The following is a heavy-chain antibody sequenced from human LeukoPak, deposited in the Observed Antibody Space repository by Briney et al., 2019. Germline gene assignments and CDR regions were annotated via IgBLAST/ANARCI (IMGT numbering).Heavy chain of an antibody. D-gene: IGHD3-10*01. CDR2: INHSGST. CDR3: ARGRAYYYGSGSYRARENFDY. Sequence: SETLSLTCAVYGGSFSGYYWSWIRQPPGKGLEWIGEINHSGSTNYNPSLKSRVTISVDTSKNQFSLKLSSVTAADTAVYYCARGRAYYYGSGSYRARENFDYWGQGTLVTVSS. V-gene: IGHV4-34*01. CDR1: GGSFSGYY. J-gene: IGHJ4*02.